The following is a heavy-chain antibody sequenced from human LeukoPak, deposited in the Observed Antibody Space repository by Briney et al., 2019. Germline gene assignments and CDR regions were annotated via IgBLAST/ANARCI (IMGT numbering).Heavy chain of an antibody. CDR1: GGSISSSSYY. D-gene: IGHD3-22*01. CDR2: IYYSGST. V-gene: IGHV4-39*01. Sequence: KTSETLSLTCTVSGGSISSSSYYWGWIRQPPGKGLEWIGSIYYSGSTYYNPSLKSRVTISVDTSKSQFSLKLSSVTAADTAVYYCARQPNYYDSSGYQDYWGQGTLVTVSS. J-gene: IGHJ4*02. CDR3: ARQPNYYDSSGYQDY.